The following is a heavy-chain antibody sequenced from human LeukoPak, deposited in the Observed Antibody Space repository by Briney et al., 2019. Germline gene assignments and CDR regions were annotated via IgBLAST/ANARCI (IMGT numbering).Heavy chain of an antibody. J-gene: IGHJ6*02. CDR1: GYTFTSYG. CDR2: ISAYNGNT. D-gene: IGHD6-13*01. CDR3: ARCRAAAGTYYYYGMDV. V-gene: IGHV1-18*01. Sequence: ASVKVSCKASGYTFTSYGISWVRQAPGQGLEWMGWISAYNGNTNYAQKLQGRVTMTTDTSTSTAYMELRSLRSDDTAVYYCARCRAAAGTYYYYGMDVWGQGTTVTVSS.